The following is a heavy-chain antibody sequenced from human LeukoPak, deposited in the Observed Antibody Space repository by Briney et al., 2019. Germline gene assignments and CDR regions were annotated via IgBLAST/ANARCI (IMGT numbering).Heavy chain of an antibody. CDR1: GYTFTSYG. V-gene: IGHV1-18*01. D-gene: IGHD6-19*01. CDR3: ARSMTKGIAVALGY. CDR2: ISAYNGNT. Sequence: EASVKVSCTASGYTFTSYGISWVRQAPGQGLEWMGWISAYNGNTNYAQKLQGRVTMTRDTSTSTVYMELSSLRSEDTAVYYCARSMTKGIAVALGYWGQGTLVTVSS. J-gene: IGHJ4*02.